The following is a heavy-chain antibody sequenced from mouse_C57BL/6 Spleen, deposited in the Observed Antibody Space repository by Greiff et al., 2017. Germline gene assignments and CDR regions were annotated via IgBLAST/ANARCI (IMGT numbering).Heavy chain of an antibody. D-gene: IGHD1-1*01. CDR3: ARKSSLYYFDY. Sequence: EVKVVESGGGLVKPGGSLKLSCAASGFTFSDYGMHWVRQAPEKGLEWVAYISSGSSTIYYADTVKGRFTISRDNAKNTLFLQMTSLRSEDTAMYYCARKSSLYYFDYWGQGTTLTVSS. CDR2: ISSGSSTI. V-gene: IGHV5-17*01. CDR1: GFTFSDYG. J-gene: IGHJ2*01.